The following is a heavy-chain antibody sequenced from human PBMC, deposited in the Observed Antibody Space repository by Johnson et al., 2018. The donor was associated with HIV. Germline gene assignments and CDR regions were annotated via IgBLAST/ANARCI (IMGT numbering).Heavy chain of an antibody. CDR2: ISYDGSNK. CDR3: AKDPSYIVATAMTDAFDI. D-gene: IGHD5-12*01. V-gene: IGHV3-30*18. Sequence: QMLLVESGGGVVQPGRSLRLSCAASGFTFSSYGMHWVRQAPGKGLEWVAVISYDGSNKYYADSVKGRFTISRDNSKNTLYLQMNSLRAEDTAVYYCAKDPSYIVATAMTDAFDIWGQGTMVTVSS. CDR1: GFTFSSYG. J-gene: IGHJ3*02.